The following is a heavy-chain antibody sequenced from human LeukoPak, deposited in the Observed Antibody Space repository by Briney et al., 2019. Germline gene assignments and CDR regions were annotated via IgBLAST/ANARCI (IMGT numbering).Heavy chain of an antibody. CDR3: AKVSGNSYYYFDY. Sequence: GGSLRLSCAASGFTLSSYAMSWARQAPGEGLKWVSDISGSGGSTYYADSVKGRFTISRDNSKNTLFLQMNSLRADDTAVYYCAKVSGNSYYYFDYWGQGSLVTVSS. V-gene: IGHV3-23*01. J-gene: IGHJ4*02. CDR2: ISGSGGST. D-gene: IGHD3-22*01. CDR1: GFTLSSYA.